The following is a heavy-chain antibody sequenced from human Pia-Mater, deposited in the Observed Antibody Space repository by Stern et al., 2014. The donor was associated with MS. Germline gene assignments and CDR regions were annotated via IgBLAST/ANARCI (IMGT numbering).Heavy chain of an antibody. CDR1: GGSFDAFY. J-gene: IGHJ5*02. V-gene: IGHV4-34*01. CDR2: ISNSGYT. D-gene: IGHD6-6*01. CDR3: ARTWIAVRNTKWFDP. Sequence: QVQLQQWGAGLLKPSETLSLTCAVYGGSFDAFYWSWIRQPPGKGLEWIGEISNSGYTNYNPSLKSRVTISVDTSKNQFSLKMSSVTAADTAVYYCARTWIAVRNTKWFDPWGQGTLVTVSS.